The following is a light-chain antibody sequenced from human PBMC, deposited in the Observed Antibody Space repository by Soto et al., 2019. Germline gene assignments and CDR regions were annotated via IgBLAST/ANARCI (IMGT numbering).Light chain of an antibody. Sequence: QSALTQPASVSGSPGQSITISCTGTSSDVGGYKYVSWYLQHPGKAPKLMIYDVSNRPSGVSNRFSGSKSGNTASLTISGLQAEDEADYYCSSYTSSTTLVVFGSGTKLTVL. CDR1: SSDVGGYKY. CDR2: DVS. V-gene: IGLV2-14*01. CDR3: SSYTSSTTLVV. J-gene: IGLJ1*01.